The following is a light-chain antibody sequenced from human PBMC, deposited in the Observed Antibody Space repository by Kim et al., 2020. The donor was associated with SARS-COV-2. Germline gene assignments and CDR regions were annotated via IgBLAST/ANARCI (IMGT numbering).Light chain of an antibody. V-gene: IGLV3-21*03. J-gene: IGLJ1*01. CDR3: QVWDTPSDHYV. CDR2: DDR. Sequence: APGKTATITCGGNNIGSKSVQWYQHKPGQAPVLVIYDDRDRPSGIPERFSGSNSGNTATLTISRVEAGDEADYFCQVWDTPSDHYVFATGTKVTVL. CDR1: NIGSKS.